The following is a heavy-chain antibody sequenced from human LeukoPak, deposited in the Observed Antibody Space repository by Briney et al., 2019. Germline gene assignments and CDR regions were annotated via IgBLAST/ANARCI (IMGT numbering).Heavy chain of an antibody. CDR2: TTDNGGST. V-gene: IGHV3-23*01. Sequence: GGTLRLSCAASGFTFSSYAMSWVRQAPGKGLEWVSTTTDNGGSTYYADSVKGRFTISRDNSKNTLYLQMNSLRAEDTAVYYCAKDSRTLAVPGAYKDWGQGTLVTVSS. CDR3: AKDSRTLAVPGAYKD. J-gene: IGHJ4*02. CDR1: GFTFSSYA. D-gene: IGHD3-16*01.